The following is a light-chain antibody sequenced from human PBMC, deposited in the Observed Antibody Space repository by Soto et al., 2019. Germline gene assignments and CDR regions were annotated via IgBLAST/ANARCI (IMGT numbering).Light chain of an antibody. J-gene: IGKJ1*01. CDR1: QSISTW. V-gene: IGKV1-5*03. CDR3: QQYKTYST. CDR2: KAS. Sequence: QMTQSPSTLSASVGDTVTITCRASQSISTWLAWYQQKPGKAPKLLIYKASTLESGVPSRFSGSGSGTEFTLTISSLQPDDFATYYCQQYKTYSTFGQGTKVEIK.